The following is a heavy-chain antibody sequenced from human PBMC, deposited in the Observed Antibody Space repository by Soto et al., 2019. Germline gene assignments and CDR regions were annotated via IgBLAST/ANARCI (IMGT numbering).Heavy chain of an antibody. CDR3: ARGSEMATKNFDY. CDR2: IIPIFGTA. CDR1: GGTFSSYA. Sequence: SVKVSCKASGGTFSSYAISWVRQAPGQGLEWMGGIIPIFGTANYAQKFQGRVTITADESTSTAYMELSSLRSEGTAVYYCARGSEMATKNFDYWGQGTLVTVSS. J-gene: IGHJ4*02. V-gene: IGHV1-69*13. D-gene: IGHD5-12*01.